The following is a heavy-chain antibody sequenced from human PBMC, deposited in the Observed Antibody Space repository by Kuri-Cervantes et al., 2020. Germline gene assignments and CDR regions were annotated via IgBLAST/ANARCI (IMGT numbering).Heavy chain of an antibody. J-gene: IGHJ4*02. CDR2: ISSRGNTI. V-gene: IGHV3-11*04. D-gene: IGHD5-18*01. Sequence: GESLKISCSVSGGSVSSDFNYWSWIRQAPGKGLEWVSYISSRGNTISYADSVKGRFTISRDNAKNSLYLQMNSLRVEDTAVYYCVRVGFSQGYNDYWGQGTLVTVSS. CDR3: VRVGFSQGYNDY. CDR1: GGSVSSDFNY.